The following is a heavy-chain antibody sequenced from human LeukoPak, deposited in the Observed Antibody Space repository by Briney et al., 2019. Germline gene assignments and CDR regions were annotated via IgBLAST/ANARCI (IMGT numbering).Heavy chain of an antibody. V-gene: IGHV4-30-2*01. J-gene: IGHJ4*02. CDR3: ARHIIAVADTADY. Sequence: SQTLSLTCAVSGGSISSGGYSWSWIRQPPGKGLEWIGYIYHSGSTYYNPSLKSRVTISVDRSKNQFSLKLSSVTAADTALYYCARHIIAVADTADYWGQGTLVTVSS. D-gene: IGHD6-19*01. CDR1: GGSISSGGYS. CDR2: IYHSGST.